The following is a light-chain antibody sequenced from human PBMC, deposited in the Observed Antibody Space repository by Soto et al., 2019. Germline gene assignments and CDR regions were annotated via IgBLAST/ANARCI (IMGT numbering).Light chain of an antibody. CDR1: QSINTY. V-gene: IGKV1-39*01. CDR3: QQSFSTLLIT. J-gene: IGKJ5*01. Sequence: DIQMTQSPSFLSASVGDRVTISCRASQSINTYLNWYQHKPGKAPKLLIYGTSDVQSGVPARFSGGGSGTDLTLSISSLQPEDFATYYCQQSFSTLLITFGQGTRLELK. CDR2: GTS.